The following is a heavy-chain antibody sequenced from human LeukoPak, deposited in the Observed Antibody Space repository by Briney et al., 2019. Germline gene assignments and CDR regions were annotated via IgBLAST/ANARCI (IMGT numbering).Heavy chain of an antibody. D-gene: IGHD3-22*01. CDR2: ISSSGSTI. V-gene: IGHV3-48*04. J-gene: IGHJ4*02. CDR1: GFTFSSYG. Sequence: PGGTLRLSCAASGFTFSSYGMNWVRQAPGKGLEWVSYISSSGSTIYYADSVKGRFTISRDNAKNSLYLQMNSLRAEDTAVYYCARDSAVSSGYYGGFHYWGQGTLVTVSS. CDR3: ARDSAVSSGYYGGFHY.